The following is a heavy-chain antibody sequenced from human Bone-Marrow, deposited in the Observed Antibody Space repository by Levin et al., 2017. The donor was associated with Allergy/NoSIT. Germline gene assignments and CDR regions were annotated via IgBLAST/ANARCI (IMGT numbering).Heavy chain of an antibody. CDR3: ARDEGSGLLLLDN. CDR2: TYYRSKWYY. D-gene: IGHD3-22*01. Sequence: SETLSLTCVISGDSVSSNSAAWNWIRQSPSRGLEWLGRTYYRSKWYYNYAVSVKSRLSINPDTSRNQFSLQLNSVTPEDTAVYYCARDEGSGLLLLDNWGQGTLVTVSS. CDR1: GDSVSSNSAA. J-gene: IGHJ4*02. V-gene: IGHV6-1*01.